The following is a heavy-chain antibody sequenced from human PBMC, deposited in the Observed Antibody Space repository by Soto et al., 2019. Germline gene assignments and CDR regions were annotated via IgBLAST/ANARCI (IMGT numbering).Heavy chain of an antibody. Sequence: QVQLVQSGAELKKPGSSLKVSCKASGGSITNYGINCVRKAPGRGREWMGMVVPILNTAHSAQNLLDRVTITADTNTNTAYLELISLTSEDTAVFYCVRVPLDGRPPVRDYYYYYMDVWGKGTAVTVSS. CDR1: GGSITNYG. J-gene: IGHJ6*03. CDR3: VRVPLDGRPPVRDYYYYYMDV. V-gene: IGHV1-69*08. CDR2: VVPILNTA. D-gene: IGHD2-15*01.